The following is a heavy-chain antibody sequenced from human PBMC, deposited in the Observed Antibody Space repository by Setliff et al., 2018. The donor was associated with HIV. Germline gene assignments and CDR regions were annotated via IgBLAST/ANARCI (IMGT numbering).Heavy chain of an antibody. D-gene: IGHD6-13*01. V-gene: IGHV4-39*01. CDR2: IYHSGFT. Sequence: SETLSLTCSVSGGSISSSTYYWGWIRQPPGQGLEWIGSIYHSGFTYHNPSLKSRITLSVDTSKNQFSLKLSSVTAADTAVYYCASGIAAAGTLDYWGQGTLVTVSS. J-gene: IGHJ4*02. CDR3: ASGIAAAGTLDY. CDR1: GGSISSSTYY.